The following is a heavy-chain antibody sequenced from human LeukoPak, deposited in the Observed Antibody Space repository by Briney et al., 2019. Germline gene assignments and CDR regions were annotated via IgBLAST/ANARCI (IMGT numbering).Heavy chain of an antibody. CDR1: GFTFSSYE. V-gene: IGHV3-48*03. J-gene: IGHJ6*03. CDR3: AGNYGTYYYYYMDV. Sequence: GGSLRLSCAASGFTFSSYEMNWVRQAPGKGLEWVSYISSSGSTIYYADSVKGRFTISRDNAKNSLYLQMNSLRAEDTAVYYCAGNYGTYYYYYMDVWGKGTTVTISS. CDR2: ISSSGSTI. D-gene: IGHD4-11*01.